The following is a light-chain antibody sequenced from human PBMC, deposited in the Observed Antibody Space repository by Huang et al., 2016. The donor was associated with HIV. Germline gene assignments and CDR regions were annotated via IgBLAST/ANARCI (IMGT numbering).Light chain of an antibody. J-gene: IGKJ1*01. V-gene: IGKV4-1*01. CDR2: WES. Sequence: DIVLTQSPNSLVVTLGERATINCKSSQILLYGSNHKNYLGWYQQKPGQSPKLLIYWESTREFGVPDGFSGSGFGTDVTLTISSLQPEDVAVYYCQEYYRTPWTFGQGTKVEIK. CDR1: QILLYGSNHKNY. CDR3: QEYYRTPWT.